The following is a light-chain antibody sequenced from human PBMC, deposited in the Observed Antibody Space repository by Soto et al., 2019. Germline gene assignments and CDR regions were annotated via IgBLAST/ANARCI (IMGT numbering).Light chain of an antibody. Sequence: EIVMTQSPATLSVSPGERATLSCRASQSVSSNLAWYQQKPGQAPRLLIYGASTRATGIPARFSGSGSGTESTLTISSLQSEDFAVYYCQQYNNWPLLTFGGGTKV. V-gene: IGKV3-15*01. J-gene: IGKJ4*01. CDR1: QSVSSN. CDR3: QQYNNWPLLT. CDR2: GAS.